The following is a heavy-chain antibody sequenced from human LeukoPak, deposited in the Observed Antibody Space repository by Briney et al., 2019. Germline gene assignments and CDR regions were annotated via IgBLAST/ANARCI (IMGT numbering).Heavy chain of an antibody. CDR2: IYYSGST. V-gene: IGHV4-59*01. D-gene: IGHD3-10*01. CDR1: GGSISSYY. J-gene: IGHJ4*02. Sequence: SETLSLTCTVSGGSISSYYWSWIRKPPGKGPEWNGYIYYSGSTNYNPSLKSRVTISVDTAKNQFSLKLTSVTAADTAVYYCARMVELRWFGELSDYYFDHWGQGTLVTVSS. CDR3: ARMVELRWFGELSDYYFDH.